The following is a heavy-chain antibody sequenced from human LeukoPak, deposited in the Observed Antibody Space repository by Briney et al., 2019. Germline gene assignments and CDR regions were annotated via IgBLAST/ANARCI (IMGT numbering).Heavy chain of an antibody. CDR3: ARGYSSGWSGWYFDY. V-gene: IGHV4-34*01. Sequence: SETLSLTCAVYGGSFSGYYWSWIRQPPGKGLEWIGEINHSGSTNYNPSLKSRVTISVDTSKNQFSLKLSSVTAADTAVYYCARGYSSGWSGWYFDYWGQGTLVTVSS. D-gene: IGHD6-19*01. CDR2: INHSGST. J-gene: IGHJ4*02. CDR1: GGSFSGYY.